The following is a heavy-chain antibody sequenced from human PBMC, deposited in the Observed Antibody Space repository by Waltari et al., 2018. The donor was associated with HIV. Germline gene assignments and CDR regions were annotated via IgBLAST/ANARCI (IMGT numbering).Heavy chain of an antibody. CDR2: RSENEVKI. CDR3: AKDRGVWQLSSPDSTWGSLDY. D-gene: IGHD3-16*01. CDR1: GFTFSAFG. J-gene: IGHJ4*02. Sequence: QVQLVESGGGVVQPGRSLRLSCAASGFTFSAFGMHWVRQAPGQGMEGKASRSENEVKIYHADSVKGRLTVSRDNSKNTLYLQMNSLTPEDTAVYFCAKDRGVWQLSSPDSTWGSLDYWGLGTLVTVSP. V-gene: IGHV3-30*18.